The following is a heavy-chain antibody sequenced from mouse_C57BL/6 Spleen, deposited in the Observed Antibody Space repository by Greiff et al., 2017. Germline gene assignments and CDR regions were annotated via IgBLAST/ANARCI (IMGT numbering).Heavy chain of an antibody. Sequence: EVQGVESGGGLVKPGGSLKLSCAASGFTFSSYAMSWVRQTPEKRLEWVATISDGGSYTYYPDNVKGRFTISRDNAKNNLYLQMSHLKSEDTAMYYCARDRGDRITTVRGTHWYFDVWGTGTTVTVSS. CDR2: ISDGGSYT. V-gene: IGHV5-4*01. J-gene: IGHJ1*03. CDR3: ARDRGDRITTVRGTHWYFDV. CDR1: GFTFSSYA. D-gene: IGHD1-1*01.